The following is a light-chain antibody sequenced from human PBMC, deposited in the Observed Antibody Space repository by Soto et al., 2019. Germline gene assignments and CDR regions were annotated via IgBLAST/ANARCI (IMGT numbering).Light chain of an antibody. V-gene: IGLV1-51*02. CDR3: GTWDSSLSGVV. Sequence: QSVLTQPPSVSAAPGQKVTISCSGSSSNIENNYVSWYQQLPGTAPKLLIYENNRRPLGIPDRFTGSKSGTSATLGITGLQTGDEADYYCGTWDSSLSGVVFGTGTKLTVL. CDR2: ENN. J-gene: IGLJ1*01. CDR1: SSNIENNY.